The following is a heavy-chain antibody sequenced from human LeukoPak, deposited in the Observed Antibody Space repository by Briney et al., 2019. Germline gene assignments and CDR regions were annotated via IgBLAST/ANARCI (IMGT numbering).Heavy chain of an antibody. D-gene: IGHD5-18*01. CDR3: ARDRLWIEPLDY. V-gene: IGHV4-39*07. CDR2: IYNSGST. Sequence: PSETLSLTCAVSGASISGSGYYWGWIRQSPGKGLEWIGSIYNSGSTYYNPSLKSRITISVDTSKNQFSLRLRSVTAADTATYYCARDRLWIEPLDYWGQGTLVIVSS. CDR1: GASISGSGYY. J-gene: IGHJ4*02.